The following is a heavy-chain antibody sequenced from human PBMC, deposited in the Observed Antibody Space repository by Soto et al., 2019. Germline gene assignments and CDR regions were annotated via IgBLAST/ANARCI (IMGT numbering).Heavy chain of an antibody. CDR1: GGTFSSYA. J-gene: IGHJ5*02. D-gene: IGHD6-13*01. V-gene: IGHV1-69*13. CDR2: IIPIFGTA. CDR3: ARETQQLVIGKWFDP. Sequence: SVKVSCKASGGTFSSYAISWVRQAPGQGLEWMGGIIPIFGTANYAQKFQGRVTITADESTSTAYMELSSLRSEDTAVYYCARETQQLVIGKWFDPWGQGTLVTVSS.